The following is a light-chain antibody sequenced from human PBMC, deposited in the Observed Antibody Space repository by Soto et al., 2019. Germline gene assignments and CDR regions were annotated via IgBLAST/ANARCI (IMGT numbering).Light chain of an antibody. V-gene: IGKV3-20*01. J-gene: IGKJ1*01. CDR3: QQYRT. CDR2: GAS. CDR1: QSVSSTY. Sequence: EIVLTQSPGTLSLSPGKRATLSCRASQSVSSTYLAWYQQKPGQAPRLLIYGASSRATGIPDRFSGSGSGTDFTLTISRLEPEDFAVYYCQQYRTFGQGTKVEIK.